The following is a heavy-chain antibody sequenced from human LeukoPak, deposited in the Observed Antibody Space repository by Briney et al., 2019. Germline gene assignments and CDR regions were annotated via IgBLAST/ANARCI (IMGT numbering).Heavy chain of an antibody. CDR2: IKQDGSEK. V-gene: IGHV3-7*03. J-gene: IGHJ4*02. CDR1: GFTFSSYR. Sequence: GGSLRLSCAASGFTFSSYRMSWVRQAPGKGLEWVANIKQDGSEKYYVDSVKGRFTISRDNAKNSLYLQMNSLRAEDTAVYYCAREGAVNYDFWSGPGAYWGQGTLVTVSS. D-gene: IGHD3-3*01. CDR3: AREGAVNYDFWSGPGAY.